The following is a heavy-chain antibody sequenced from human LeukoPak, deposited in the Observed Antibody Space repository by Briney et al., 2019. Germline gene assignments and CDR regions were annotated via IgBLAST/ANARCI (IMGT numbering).Heavy chain of an antibody. CDR1: GGSFSGYY. CDR2: INHSGST. Sequence: SETLSLTCAVYGGSFSGYYWSWIRQPPGKGLEWIGEINHSGSTNYNPSLKSRVTISVDTSKNQFSLKLSSVTAADTAVYYCARGLEIVYSSSWYRGPRPRWFGPWGQGTLVTVSS. D-gene: IGHD6-13*01. CDR3: ARGLEIVYSSSWYRGPRPRWFGP. V-gene: IGHV4-34*01. J-gene: IGHJ5*02.